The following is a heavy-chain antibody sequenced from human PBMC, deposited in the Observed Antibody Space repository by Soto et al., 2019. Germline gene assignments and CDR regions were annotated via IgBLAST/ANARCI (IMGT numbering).Heavy chain of an antibody. Sequence: ASVKGSCKASGGTFSSYAISWVRQAPGQGLEWMGGIIPIFGTANYAQKFQGRVTITADESTSTAYMELSSLRSEDTAVYYCARSIYSGSYPPLNYWGQGTLVTVSS. CDR3: ARSIYSGSYPPLNY. V-gene: IGHV1-69*13. J-gene: IGHJ4*02. D-gene: IGHD1-26*01. CDR1: GGTFSSYA. CDR2: IIPIFGTA.